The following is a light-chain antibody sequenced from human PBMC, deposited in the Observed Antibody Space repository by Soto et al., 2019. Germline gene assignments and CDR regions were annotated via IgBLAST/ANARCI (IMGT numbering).Light chain of an antibody. J-gene: IGLJ1*01. V-gene: IGLV2-11*01. CDR1: TNDVGNYNL. CDR2: DVT. Sequence: QSVLTQPRSVSGSPGQSVTISCTGTTNDVGNYNLVSWYQQHPNKAPKLMIYDVTKRPSGVPDRFSGSKSGNTASLTISGLQADDEADYYCCSFAGSYSYVFGTGTKLTVL. CDR3: CSFAGSYSYV.